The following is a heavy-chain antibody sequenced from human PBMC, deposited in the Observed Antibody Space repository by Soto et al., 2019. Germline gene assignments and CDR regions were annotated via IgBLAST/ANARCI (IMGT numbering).Heavy chain of an antibody. D-gene: IGHD2-15*01. J-gene: IGHJ5*02. CDR3: ARDPQFYCSGGSCLIGWFDP. CDR2: IIPIFGTA. CDR1: GGTFSSYA. Sequence: GASVKVSCKASGGTFSSYAISWVRQAPGQGLEWMGGIIPIFGTANYAQKFQGRVTITADESTSTAYMELSSLRSEDTAVYYCARDPQFYCSGGSCLIGWFDPWGQGTLVTVSS. V-gene: IGHV1-69*01.